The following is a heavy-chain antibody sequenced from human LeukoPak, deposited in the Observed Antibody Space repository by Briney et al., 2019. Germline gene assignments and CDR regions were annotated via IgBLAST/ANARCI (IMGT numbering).Heavy chain of an antibody. D-gene: IGHD2-8*02. J-gene: IGHJ3*02. CDR2: IYYSGRT. CDR1: GDSISTYY. CDR3: ARGHCTGGFCYYDAFDI. V-gene: IGHV4-59*01. Sequence: SETLSLTCSVSGDSISTYYWSWMRQPPGKGLEFIGYIYYSGRTNYNPSPKSRVTISVDTSENQFSLKLSSVTAADTAVYYCARGHCTGGFCYYDAFDIWGQGTMVTVSS.